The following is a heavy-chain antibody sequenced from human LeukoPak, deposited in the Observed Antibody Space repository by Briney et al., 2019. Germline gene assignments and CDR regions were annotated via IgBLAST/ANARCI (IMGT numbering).Heavy chain of an antibody. Sequence: ASVKVSCKASGYTFTSYYMHWVRQAPGQGLEWMGIINPSGGSTSYAQKFQGRVTMTRDTSTSTVYMELSSLRSEDTAVYYCARKAGYSGYDRGRPIDYWGQGTLVTVSS. D-gene: IGHD5-12*01. CDR2: INPSGGST. CDR3: ARKAGYSGYDRGRPIDY. CDR1: GYTFTSYY. V-gene: IGHV1-46*01. J-gene: IGHJ4*02.